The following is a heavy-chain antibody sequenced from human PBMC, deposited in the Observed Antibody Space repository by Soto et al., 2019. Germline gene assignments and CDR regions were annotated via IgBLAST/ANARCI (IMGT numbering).Heavy chain of an antibody. V-gene: IGHV3-7*01. Sequence: GGSLRLSCAASGFTFSSYGMSWVRQAPGKGLEWVANIKQDGSEKYYVDSVKGRFTISRDNAKNSLYLQMNSLRAEDTAVYYCARWGDYCSSTSCLDYWGQGTLVTVSS. D-gene: IGHD2-2*01. CDR1: GFTFSSYG. CDR3: ARWGDYCSSTSCLDY. J-gene: IGHJ4*02. CDR2: IKQDGSEK.